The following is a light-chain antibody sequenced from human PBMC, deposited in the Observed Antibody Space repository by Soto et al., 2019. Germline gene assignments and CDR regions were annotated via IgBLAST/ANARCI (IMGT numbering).Light chain of an antibody. V-gene: IGKV3-20*01. CDR3: QQYGSSWT. CDR2: GAS. CDR1: QSVSSSY. J-gene: IGKJ1*01. Sequence: LTQSPCALSLSPGERATLSCRASQSVSSSYLACYQQKPGQAPRLLIYGASSRATGIPDRFSGSGSGTDFTLTISRLAPEDIAVYYCQQYGSSWTFAQGTKVDI.